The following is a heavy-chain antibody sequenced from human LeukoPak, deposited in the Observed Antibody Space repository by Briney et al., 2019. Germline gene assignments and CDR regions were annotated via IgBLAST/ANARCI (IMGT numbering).Heavy chain of an antibody. CDR1: GGSISSGGYY. CDR2: IYYSGST. CDR3: ARVEVRGVMRYYYYGMDV. D-gene: IGHD3-10*01. V-gene: IGHV4-61*08. Sequence: SETLSLTCTVSGGSISSGGYYWSWIRQHPGKGLEWIGYIYYSGSTNYNPSLKSRVTISVDTSKNQFSLKLSSVTAADTAVYYCARVEVRGVMRYYYYGMDVWGQGTTVTVSS. J-gene: IGHJ6*02.